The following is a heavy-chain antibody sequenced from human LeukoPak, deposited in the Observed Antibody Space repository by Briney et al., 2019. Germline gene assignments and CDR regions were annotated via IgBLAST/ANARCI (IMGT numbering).Heavy chain of an antibody. D-gene: IGHD2/OR15-2a*01. Sequence: GGSLRLSCAASGFTFSSYWMHWVRQAPGKGLVWVSRINSDGSSTSYADSVKGRFTISKDNAKNTLYLQMNSLRAEDTAVYYCAREGSRVWFDPWGQGTLVTVSS. CDR2: INSDGSST. CDR1: GFTFSSYW. J-gene: IGHJ5*02. V-gene: IGHV3-74*01. CDR3: AREGSRVWFDP.